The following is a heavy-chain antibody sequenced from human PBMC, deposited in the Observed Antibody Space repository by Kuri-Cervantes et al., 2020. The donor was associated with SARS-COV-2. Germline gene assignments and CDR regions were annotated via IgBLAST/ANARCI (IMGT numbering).Heavy chain of an antibody. CDR2: INAGNGNT. CDR1: GYTFTSYA. Sequence: ASVKVSCKASGYTFTSYAMHWVRQAPGQGLEWMGWINAGNGNTKYSQKFQGRVTITRDTSTSTAYMELSSLRSEDTAVYYCARSGYDRAGYFDYWGQGTLVTVSS. D-gene: IGHD5-12*01. J-gene: IGHJ4*02. CDR3: ARSGYDRAGYFDY. V-gene: IGHV1-3*01.